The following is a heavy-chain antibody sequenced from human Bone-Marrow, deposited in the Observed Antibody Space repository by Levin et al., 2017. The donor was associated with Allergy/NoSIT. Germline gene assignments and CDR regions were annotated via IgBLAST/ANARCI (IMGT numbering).Heavy chain of an antibody. Sequence: RAGGSLRLSCAASGFTFSSFAMSWVRQAPGKGLEWVSTISGGGGNTNYADSVKGRFTISRDNSKNTLFLQMNSLTAEDTALYYCAKAGSSWYIEIDHWGQGTLVTVSS. J-gene: IGHJ4*02. CDR1: GFTFSSFA. D-gene: IGHD6-13*01. V-gene: IGHV3-23*01. CDR3: AKAGSSWYIEIDH. CDR2: ISGGGGNT.